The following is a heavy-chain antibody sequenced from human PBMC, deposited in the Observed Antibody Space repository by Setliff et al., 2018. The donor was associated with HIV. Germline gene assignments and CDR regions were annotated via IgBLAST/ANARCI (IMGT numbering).Heavy chain of an antibody. Sequence: GGSLRLSCAASGFSFTDVWMNWVRQAPGKGLEWVGRIKSRTDGGATDYAAPVKGRFTISKDNSKSTLYLQMSSLRDEDTAVYYCAKVFVFGVDAFDIWGQGTMVTVSS. CDR1: GFSFTDVW. D-gene: IGHD3-10*02. CDR3: AKVFVFGVDAFDI. J-gene: IGHJ3*02. CDR2: IKSRTDGGAT. V-gene: IGHV3-15*01.